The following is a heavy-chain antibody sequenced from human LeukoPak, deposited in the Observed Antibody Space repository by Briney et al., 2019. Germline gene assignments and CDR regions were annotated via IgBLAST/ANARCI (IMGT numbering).Heavy chain of an antibody. Sequence: GGSLRLSCAASGFTFDDYAMHWVRQAPGKGLEWVSGISWNSGSIGYADSVKGRFTISRDNAKYSLYLQMNSLRAEDTALYYCAKLAEHSIDYWGQGTLVTVSS. CDR3: AKLAEHSIDY. CDR1: GFTFDDYA. D-gene: IGHD1-14*01. J-gene: IGHJ4*02. CDR2: ISWNSGSI. V-gene: IGHV3-9*01.